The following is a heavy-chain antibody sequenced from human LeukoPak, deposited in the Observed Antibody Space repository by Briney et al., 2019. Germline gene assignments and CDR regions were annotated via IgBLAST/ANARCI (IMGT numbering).Heavy chain of an antibody. Sequence: PSETLSLTGTVSGAAISTYYWSWIRQPAGKGLDWIGGSYISGSTNYIPSLKSRVTMSVDTSKNQFSLRLTSVTAADTAVYYCARDNGSGYYPDAFDIWGQGTMVTVSS. D-gene: IGHD3-22*01. CDR3: ARDNGSGYYPDAFDI. V-gene: IGHV4-4*07. CDR2: SYISGST. CDR1: GAAISTYY. J-gene: IGHJ3*02.